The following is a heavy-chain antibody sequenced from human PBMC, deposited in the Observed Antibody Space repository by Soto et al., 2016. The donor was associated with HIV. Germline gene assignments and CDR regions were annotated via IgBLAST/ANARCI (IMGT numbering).Heavy chain of an antibody. J-gene: IGHJ4*02. Sequence: EVQLVESGGSVVRPGGSLRLSCAASGFTFDDYGMSWVRQAPGKGLEWVSGINWNGGSTIYADSVKGRFTISRDNAKNSLYLQMNSLRAEDTAFYYCARALRDREGFGELIFFDYWGQGTLVTVSS. CDR3: ARALRDREGFGELIFFDY. CDR1: GFTFDDYG. V-gene: IGHV3-20*04. D-gene: IGHD3-10*01. CDR2: INWNGGST.